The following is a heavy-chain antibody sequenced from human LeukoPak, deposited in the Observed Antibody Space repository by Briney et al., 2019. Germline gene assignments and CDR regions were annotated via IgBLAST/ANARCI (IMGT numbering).Heavy chain of an antibody. Sequence: GGSLRLSCAASGFTFSSYAMSWVRQAPGKGLEWVSAISGSGGSTYYADSVKGRFTISRDNSKNTLYLQMNSLRAEDTAVYYCAKDLRGCSSTSCWNWFDPWGQGTLVTVSS. J-gene: IGHJ5*02. CDR2: ISGSGGST. V-gene: IGHV3-23*01. CDR1: GFTFSSYA. D-gene: IGHD2-2*01. CDR3: AKDLRGCSSTSCWNWFDP.